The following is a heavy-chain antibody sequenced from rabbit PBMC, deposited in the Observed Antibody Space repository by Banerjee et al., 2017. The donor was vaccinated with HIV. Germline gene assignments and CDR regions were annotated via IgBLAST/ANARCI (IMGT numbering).Heavy chain of an antibody. J-gene: IGHJ4*01. CDR3: ARGAGYVGYGSDL. V-gene: IGHV1S45*01. D-gene: IGHD7-1*01. Sequence: QEQLVESGGGLVQPEGSLTLTCKASGFDFSSNAMCWVRQAPGKGLEWIACINSNTGNTVYASWAKGPFTISKTSSTTVTLQMTSLTAADTATYFCARGAGYVGYGSDLWGPGTLVTVS. CDR1: GFDFSSNA. CDR2: INSNTGNT.